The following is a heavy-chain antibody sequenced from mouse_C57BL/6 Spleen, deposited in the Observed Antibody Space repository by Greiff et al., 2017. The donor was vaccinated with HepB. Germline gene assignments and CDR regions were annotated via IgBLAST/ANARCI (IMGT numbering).Heavy chain of an antibody. CDR2: IHPNSGST. Sequence: QVQLKQPGAELVKPGASVKLSCKASGYTFTSYWMHWVKQRPGQGLEWIGMIHPNSGSTNYNEKFKSKATLTVDKSSSTAYMQLSSLTSEDSAVYYCARGGDYGYFDVWGTGTTVTVSS. CDR1: GYTFTSYW. V-gene: IGHV1-64*01. CDR3: ARGGDYGYFDV. J-gene: IGHJ1*03.